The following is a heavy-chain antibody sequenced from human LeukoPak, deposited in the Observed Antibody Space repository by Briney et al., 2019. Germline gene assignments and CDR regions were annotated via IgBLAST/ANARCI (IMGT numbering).Heavy chain of an antibody. CDR3: AAVPNANAWYWDDAFDI. CDR1: GFTSTTSA. D-gene: IGHD2-8*02. J-gene: IGHJ3*02. V-gene: IGHV1-58*01. Sequence: SVKVSCKASGFTSTTSAVQWVRQARGQRLEWIGRIVVGSGNTDHAQKFQGRLTITRDISTSTAYMELSSLTSDDTAVYYCAAVPNANAWYWDDAFDIWGQGTMVTVSS. CDR2: IVVGSGNT.